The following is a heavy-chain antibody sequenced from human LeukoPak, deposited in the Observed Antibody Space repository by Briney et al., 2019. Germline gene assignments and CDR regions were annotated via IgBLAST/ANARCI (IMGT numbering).Heavy chain of an antibody. CDR1: GGSISSYY. Sequence: SETLSLTCTVSGGSISSYYWSWIRQPPGKGLEWIGYIYYSGSTNYNPSLKSRVTISVDTSKNQFSLKLSSETAADTAVYYCARNSGYDYGGFDYWGQGTLVTVSS. CDR2: IYYSGST. CDR3: ARNSGYDYGGFDY. D-gene: IGHD5-12*01. V-gene: IGHV4-59*01. J-gene: IGHJ4*02.